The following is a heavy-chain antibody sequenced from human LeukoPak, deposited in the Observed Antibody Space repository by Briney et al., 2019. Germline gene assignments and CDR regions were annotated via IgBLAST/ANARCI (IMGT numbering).Heavy chain of an antibody. CDR3: ARGSIAVAGTFRY. Sequence: ASVKVSCKASGYTFTSYYMHWVRQAPGQGLEWMGIINPSGGSTSYAQKFQGRVTMTTDTSTSTAYMELRSLRSDDTAVYYCARGSIAVAGTFRYWGQGTLVTVSS. CDR1: GYTFTSYY. J-gene: IGHJ4*02. V-gene: IGHV1-46*01. D-gene: IGHD6-19*01. CDR2: INPSGGST.